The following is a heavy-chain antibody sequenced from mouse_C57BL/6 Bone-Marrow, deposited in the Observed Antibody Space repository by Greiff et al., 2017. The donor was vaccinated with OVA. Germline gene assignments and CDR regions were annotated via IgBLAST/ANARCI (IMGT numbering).Heavy chain of an antibody. CDR1: GYTFTSYW. J-gene: IGHJ1*03. V-gene: IGHV1-55*01. D-gene: IGHD2-10*02. CDR2: IYPGSGST. Sequence: QVQLQQPGAELVKPGASVKMSCKASGYTFTSYWITWVKQRPGQGLEWIGDIYPGSGSTNYNEKFKSKATLTVDKSSSTAYMQLSSLTSEDSAVYYCAREVWFPYWDFDVWGTGTTVTVSS. CDR3: AREVWFPYWDFDV.